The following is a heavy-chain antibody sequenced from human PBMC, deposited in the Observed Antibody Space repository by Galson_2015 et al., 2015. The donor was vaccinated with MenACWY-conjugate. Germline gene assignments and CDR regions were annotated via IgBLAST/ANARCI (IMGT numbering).Heavy chain of an antibody. CDR1: GFSLSTGGMC. V-gene: IGHV2-70*01. Sequence: PALVKPTQTLTLPCSFSGFSLSTGGMCVSWIRQPPGKALEWLALIDWEDDKYYSTFLKTRLTIPKDTSNNQVVLTMTNMDPMDTATYYCARTTNGNYFYYYYMDVWGKGTTVTVSS. J-gene: IGHJ6*03. D-gene: IGHD4-23*01. CDR2: IDWEDDK. CDR3: ARTTNGNYFYYYYMDV.